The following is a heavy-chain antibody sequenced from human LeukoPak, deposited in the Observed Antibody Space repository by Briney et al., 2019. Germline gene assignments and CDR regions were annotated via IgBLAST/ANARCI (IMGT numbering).Heavy chain of an antibody. J-gene: IGHJ3*02. D-gene: IGHD3-10*01. CDR1: GGSFSDYY. CDR2: IYHSGGT. Sequence: SETLSLTCAVYGGSFSDYYWNWIRQPAGKELEWIGEIYHSGGTKYNPSLKSRVTMLVDTSKNQFSLKLRSVTASDTAVYYCARAKLGDPVAYDIWGQGTTVTVSS. CDR3: ARAKLGDPVAYDI. V-gene: IGHV4-34*01.